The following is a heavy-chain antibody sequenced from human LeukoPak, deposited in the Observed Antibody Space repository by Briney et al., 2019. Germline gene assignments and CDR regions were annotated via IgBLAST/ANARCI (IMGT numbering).Heavy chain of an antibody. Sequence: ASVKVSCKASGYTFTNYFLHCVRQAPGQGLEWMGTINPHDGSSSYAQNFQGRVTMTRDTSASTVYMELSSLRSEDTAVFYCARALGYSGYHPIDYWGQGTLVIVSS. J-gene: IGHJ4*02. CDR2: INPHDGSS. CDR3: ARALGYSGYHPIDY. D-gene: IGHD5-12*01. V-gene: IGHV1-46*01. CDR1: GYTFTNYF.